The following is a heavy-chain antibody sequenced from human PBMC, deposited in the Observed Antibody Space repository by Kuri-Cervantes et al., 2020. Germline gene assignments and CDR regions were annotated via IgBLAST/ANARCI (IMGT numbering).Heavy chain of an antibody. V-gene: IGHV4-61*08. J-gene: IGHJ5*02. Sequence: SETLSLTCAVSGGSISSGGYYWSWIRQPPGKGLEWIGYIYYSGSTNYNPSLKSRVTISVDTSKNQFSLKLSSVTAADTAVYYRAREDYYDSSGYSLPLHSWFDPWGQGTLVTVSS. D-gene: IGHD3-22*01. CDR1: GGSISSGGYY. CDR3: AREDYYDSSGYSLPLHSWFDP. CDR2: IYYSGST.